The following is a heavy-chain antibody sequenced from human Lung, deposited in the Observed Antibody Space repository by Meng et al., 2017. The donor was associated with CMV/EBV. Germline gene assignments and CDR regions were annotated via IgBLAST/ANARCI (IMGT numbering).Heavy chain of an antibody. J-gene: IGHJ4*02. CDR3: ARDRDYVWGSYPDY. V-gene: IGHV1-2*02. D-gene: IGHD3-16*01. CDR1: GYTFTGYY. CDR2: INPNSGGT. Sequence: QVQLVQSGAEVKKPXASVKVSCXASGYTFTGYYMHWVRQAPGQGLEWMGWINPNSGGTNYAQKFQGRVTMTRDTSISTAYMELSRLRSDDTAVYYCARDRDYVWGSYPDYWGQGTLVTVSS.